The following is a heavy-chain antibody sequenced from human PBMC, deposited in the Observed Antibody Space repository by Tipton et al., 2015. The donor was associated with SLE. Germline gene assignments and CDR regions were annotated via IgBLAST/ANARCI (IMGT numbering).Heavy chain of an antibody. CDR2: IYSRGGT. J-gene: IGHJ4*02. CDR3: ARSPPSQVYDY. V-gene: IGHV4-61*09. CDR1: GVSISSGSYY. Sequence: TLSLTCTVSGVSISSGSYYWTWIRQPAGKGLEWIGHIYSRGGTNYNPSLKSRVTVSVDTSKNQFSLRLTSVTAADTAVYYCARSPPSQVYDYWGQGNLVTVSS.